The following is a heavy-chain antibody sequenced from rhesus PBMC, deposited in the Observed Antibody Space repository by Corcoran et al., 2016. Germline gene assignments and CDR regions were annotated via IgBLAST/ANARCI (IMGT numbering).Heavy chain of an antibody. V-gene: IGHV4S10*01. CDR3: ARTIGSWVLDY. J-gene: IGHJ4*01. CDR1: GGSISDSYR. Sequence: QVKLQQWGEGLVKPSETLSLTCAVSGGSISDSYRWSWIRQPPGKGLEWIGDIYGSSTNTYYNPALKSRFTISTDTSKNQFSLKLSSVTAADTAVYYCARTIGSWVLDYWGQGVLVTVSS. CDR2: IYGSSTNT. D-gene: IGHD6-25*01.